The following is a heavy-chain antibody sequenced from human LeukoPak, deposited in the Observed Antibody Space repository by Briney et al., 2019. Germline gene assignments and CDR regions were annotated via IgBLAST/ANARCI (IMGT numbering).Heavy chain of an antibody. Sequence: GGSLGLSCAASGFTFSSYAMSWVRQAPGKGLEWVSAISGSGGSTYCADSVKGRFTISRDNSKNTLYLQMNSLRAEDMAVYYCAKDSLAVTNYFDYWGQGTLVTVSS. CDR1: GFTFSSYA. D-gene: IGHD4-17*01. J-gene: IGHJ4*02. CDR3: AKDSLAVTNYFDY. V-gene: IGHV3-23*01. CDR2: ISGSGGST.